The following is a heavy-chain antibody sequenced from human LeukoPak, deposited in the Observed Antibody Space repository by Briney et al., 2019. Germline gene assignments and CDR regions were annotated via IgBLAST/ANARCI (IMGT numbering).Heavy chain of an antibody. J-gene: IGHJ5*02. CDR1: GFTFSSYG. CDR2: ISYCWSNK. Sequence: PGRSLRLSCAASGFTFSSYGMHGVRQAPGKGVDWVSVISYCWSNKYYADSVKGRFTISRDNSQNTLYLQMNRLRAEDTAVYYCARGPNIVVVPAALNVDWFDPWGQGTLVTVSS. D-gene: IGHD2-2*01. V-gene: IGHV3-30*03. CDR3: ARGPNIVVVPAALNVDWFDP.